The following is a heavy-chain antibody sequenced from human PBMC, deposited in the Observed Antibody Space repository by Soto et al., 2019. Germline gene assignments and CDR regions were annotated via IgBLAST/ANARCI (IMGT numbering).Heavy chain of an antibody. CDR3: AIEYSSSPPYYPIGY. V-gene: IGHV1-69*01. CDR2: IIPIFGTT. D-gene: IGHD6-6*01. CDR1: GGTFSSYS. J-gene: IGHJ4*02. Sequence: QVQLVQSGAEVKKPGSSVKVSCKASGGTFSSYSISWVRQAPGQGLEWMGGIIPIFGTTNYAQKFQGRVTITADESTSTAYMELSSLRSEDTAVYYCAIEYSSSPPYYPIGYWGQGTLVTVSS.